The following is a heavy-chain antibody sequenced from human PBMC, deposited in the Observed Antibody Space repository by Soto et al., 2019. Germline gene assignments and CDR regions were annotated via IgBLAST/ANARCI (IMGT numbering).Heavy chain of an antibody. V-gene: IGHV3-30*18. CDR3: AKEVPAATYYYYYGMDV. D-gene: IGHD2-2*01. J-gene: IGHJ6*02. CDR1: GFTFSSYG. Sequence: LRLSCAASGFTFSSYGMHWVRQAPGKGLEWVAVISYDGSNKYYADSVKGRFTISRDNSKNTLYLQMNSLRAEDTAVYYCAKEVPAATYYYYYGMDVWGQGTTVTVSS. CDR2: ISYDGSNK.